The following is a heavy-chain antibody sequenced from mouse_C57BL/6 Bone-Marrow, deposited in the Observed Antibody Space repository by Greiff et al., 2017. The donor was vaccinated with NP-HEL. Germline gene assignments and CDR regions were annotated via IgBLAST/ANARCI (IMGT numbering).Heavy chain of an antibody. Sequence: EVKLMESGGGLVQPGGSLKLSCAASGFTFSDYYMYWVRQTPEKRLEWVAYISNGGGSTYYPDTVKGRFTISRDNAKNTLYLQMSRLKSEDTAMYYCARRSTVVAWYFVVWGTGTTVTVSS. J-gene: IGHJ1*03. CDR3: ARRSTVVAWYFVV. D-gene: IGHD1-1*01. V-gene: IGHV5-12*01. CDR1: GFTFSDYY. CDR2: ISNGGGST.